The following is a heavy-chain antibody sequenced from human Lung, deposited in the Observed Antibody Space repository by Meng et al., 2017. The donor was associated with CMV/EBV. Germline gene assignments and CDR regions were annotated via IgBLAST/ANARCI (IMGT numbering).Heavy chain of an antibody. V-gene: IGHV3-23*01. D-gene: IGHD3-10*01. CDR2: VSGSGGTR. CDR3: AKESSYLLWFGVLFGLGYFNDY. CDR1: GFTFSSYA. Sequence: GGSLRLXXAASGFTFSSYAMNWVRQAPGKGLEWVSAVSGSGGTRYYADSVKGRFTISRDNSKNTLYLQMKNLRAEDTAVYYCAKESSYLLWFGVLFGLGYFNDYWGQGXLVTFSS. J-gene: IGHJ4*02.